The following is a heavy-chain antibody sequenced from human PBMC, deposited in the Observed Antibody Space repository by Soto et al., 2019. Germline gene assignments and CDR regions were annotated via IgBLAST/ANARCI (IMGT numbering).Heavy chain of an antibody. CDR2: ISYDGSNK. Sequence: GESLKISCAASGFTFSSYGMHWVRQAPGKGLEWVAVISYDGSNKYYADSVKGRFTISRDNSKNTLYLQMNSLRAEDTAVYYCAKGKRGGYSGYDPWDSFDYWGQGTLVTVSS. V-gene: IGHV3-30*18. D-gene: IGHD5-12*01. CDR3: AKGKRGGYSGYDPWDSFDY. J-gene: IGHJ4*02. CDR1: GFTFSSYG.